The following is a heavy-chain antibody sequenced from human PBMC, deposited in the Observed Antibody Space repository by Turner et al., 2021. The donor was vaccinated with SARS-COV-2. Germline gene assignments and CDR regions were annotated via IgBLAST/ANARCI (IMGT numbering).Heavy chain of an antibody. V-gene: IGHV4-39*01. D-gene: IGHD3-16*01. J-gene: IGHJ4*02. CDR1: GGSISSYDYY. CDR3: ARRGDY. Sequence: QLQESGPGVVKPSETLSLTCTVSGGSISSYDYYWAWIRQPPGMGLEWIGSMYYSATTHYNPSLRGRVTISIDPSKNQFSLKVTSVTATDTAVYYCARRGDYWGQGMLVTVSS. CDR2: MYYSATT.